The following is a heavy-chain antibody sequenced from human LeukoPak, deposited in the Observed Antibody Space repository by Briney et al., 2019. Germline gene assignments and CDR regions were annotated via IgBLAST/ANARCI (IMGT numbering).Heavy chain of an antibody. J-gene: IGHJ4*02. CDR3: ASERATMDDSSGYEFDY. CDR1: GGSISSSSYY. D-gene: IGHD3-22*01. V-gene: IGHV4-39*07. CDR2: IYYSGST. Sequence: SETLSLTCTVSGGSISSSSYYWGWIRQPPGKGLEWIGSIYYSGSTYYNPSLKSRVTISVDTSKNQFSLKLSSVTAADTAVYYCASERATMDDSSGYEFDYWGQGTLVTVSS.